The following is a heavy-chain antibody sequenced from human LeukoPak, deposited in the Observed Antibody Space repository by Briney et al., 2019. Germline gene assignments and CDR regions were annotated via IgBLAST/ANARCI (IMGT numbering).Heavy chain of an antibody. V-gene: IGHV3-9*01. CDR1: GFIFNNYA. D-gene: IGHD6-19*01. CDR3: AKDNRRHYTSGPNPDSLH. CDR2: ISWNSGSI. J-gene: IGHJ4*02. Sequence: GGSLRLSCAGSGFIFNNYAMHWVRQPPGKGLEWVSGISWNSGSIDYADSVKGRFTISRDNAKNSLYLQMNSLRVEDTAFYYCAKDNRRHYTSGPNPDSLHWGQGAPVTVSS.